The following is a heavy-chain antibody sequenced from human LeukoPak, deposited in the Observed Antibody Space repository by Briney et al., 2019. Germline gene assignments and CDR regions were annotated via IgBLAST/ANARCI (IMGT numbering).Heavy chain of an antibody. J-gene: IGHJ4*02. V-gene: IGHV3-7*01. D-gene: IGHD5-18*01. Sequence: GGSLRLSCAASGFTFSSYWMSWVRQAPGKGLEWVANIKQDGTERYYVDSVKGRFTISRDNAKNSLYLQMNSLRAEDTAVYYCARAPSNSGYSYGSYSFDYWGQGTLVTVSS. CDR2: IKQDGTER. CDR1: GFTFSSYW. CDR3: ARAPSNSGYSYGSYSFDY.